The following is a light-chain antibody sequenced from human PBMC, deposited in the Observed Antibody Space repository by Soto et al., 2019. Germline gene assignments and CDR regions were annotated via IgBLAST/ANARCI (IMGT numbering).Light chain of an antibody. V-gene: IGKV3-20*01. Sequence: EIVLTQSPGTLSLSPGEGATLSCRASQSVSSTYLAWYQHKPGQAPRLLIYSASRRASGIPDRFSGSGSGTDFTLTINRLEPEDFAEYYCQQYSGPGMYTFGQGTKVDIK. CDR2: SAS. J-gene: IGKJ2*01. CDR1: QSVSSTY. CDR3: QQYSGPGMYT.